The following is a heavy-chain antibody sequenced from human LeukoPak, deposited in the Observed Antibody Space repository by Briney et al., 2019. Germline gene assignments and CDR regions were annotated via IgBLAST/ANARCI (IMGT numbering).Heavy chain of an antibody. D-gene: IGHD1-26*01. V-gene: IGHV3-74*01. CDR2: INSDGSST. CDR1: GFTFSSYW. Sequence: GGSLRLSCTASGFTFSSYWMHWVRQAPGKGLVWVSRINSDGSSTSYADSVKGRFTSSRDNAKNTLYLQMNSLRAEDTAVYYCARAQVGATPPYVDYWGQGTLVTVSS. J-gene: IGHJ4*02. CDR3: ARAQVGATPPYVDY.